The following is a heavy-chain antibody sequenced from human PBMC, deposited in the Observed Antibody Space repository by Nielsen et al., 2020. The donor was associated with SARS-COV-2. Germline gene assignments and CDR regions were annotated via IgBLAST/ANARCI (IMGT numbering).Heavy chain of an antibody. Sequence: GESLKISCSASGFTFSDFYMSWIRQAPGKGLEWVSHISTSTSYTNYADSVKGRFTISRDNAKNSLFLQMNSLRAEDTAVYYCTTGPGIALLWGQGTQVTVSS. D-gene: IGHD6-13*01. J-gene: IGHJ1*01. CDR3: TTGPGIALL. CDR1: GFTFSDFY. CDR2: ISTSTSYT. V-gene: IGHV3-11*05.